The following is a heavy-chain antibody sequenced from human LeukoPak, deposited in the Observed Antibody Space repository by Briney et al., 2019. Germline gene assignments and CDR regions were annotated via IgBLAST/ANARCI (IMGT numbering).Heavy chain of an antibody. J-gene: IGHJ4*02. D-gene: IGHD3-22*01. Sequence: SETLSLTCSVSGGSISSYYWSWVRQPPGKGLEWIGYIDYSGGTNYNPSLKSRVTISVDTSKNQFSLKLSSVTAADTAVYYCARESSSFYYDSSGYYYYWGQGTLVTVSS. CDR3: ARESSSFYYDSSGYYYY. CDR2: IDYSGGT. CDR1: GGSISSYY. V-gene: IGHV4-59*12.